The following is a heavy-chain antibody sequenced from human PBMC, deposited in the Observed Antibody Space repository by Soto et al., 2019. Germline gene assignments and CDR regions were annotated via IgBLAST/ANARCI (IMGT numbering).Heavy chain of an antibody. CDR2: IWYDGSNK. CDR1: GFTFSSYG. J-gene: IGHJ6*02. CDR3: ARGGQQLVPPYYYYGMDV. D-gene: IGHD6-13*01. Sequence: GGSLRLSCAASGFTFSSYGMHWVRQAPGKGLEWVAVIWYDGSNKYYADSVKGRFTISRDNSKNTLYLQMNSLRAEDTAVYYCARGGQQLVPPYYYYGMDVWGQGTTVTVSS. V-gene: IGHV3-33*01.